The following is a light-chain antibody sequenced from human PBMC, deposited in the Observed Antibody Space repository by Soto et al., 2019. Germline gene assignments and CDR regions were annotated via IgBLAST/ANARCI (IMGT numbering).Light chain of an antibody. CDR1: QGISNY. Sequence: DIQMTQSPSSLSASVGARVSITCRASQGISNYLAWYQQKPGKVPKVLIYTTSTLRSGVPSRFSGRGSGTDFSIPIRSLQTEDVATYYCQKYNSAPPVIGRGTRVNI. CDR3: QKYNSAPPV. CDR2: TTS. V-gene: IGKV1-27*01. J-gene: IGKJ3*01.